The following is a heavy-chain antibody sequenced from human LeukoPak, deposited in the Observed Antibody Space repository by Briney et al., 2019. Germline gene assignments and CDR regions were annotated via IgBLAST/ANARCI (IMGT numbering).Heavy chain of an antibody. CDR2: IYYSGST. J-gene: IGHJ5*02. CDR1: GGSISSHY. D-gene: IGHD3-10*01. Sequence: SETLSLTCNVSGGSISSHYWSWIRQPPGKGLEWIGYIYYSGSTNYNPSLKSRVTISVDTSKNQFSLKLSPVTAADTAVYYCARSYGSGSYYNPGWFDPWGQGTLVTVSS. V-gene: IGHV4-59*11. CDR3: ARSYGSGSYYNPGWFDP.